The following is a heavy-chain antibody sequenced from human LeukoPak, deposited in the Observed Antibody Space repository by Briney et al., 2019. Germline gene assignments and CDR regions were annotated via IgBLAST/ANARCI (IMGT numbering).Heavy chain of an antibody. CDR3: ASLHRSNEGYYYDSSGYSPFDY. CDR1: GGSFSGYY. Sequence: SETLSLTCAVCGGSFSGYYWSWLRQPPGKGLEWLGEINHSGSTNYNPSLKSRVTISVDTSKNQFSLKLSSVTAADTAVYYCASLHRSNEGYYYDSSGYSPFDYWGQGTLVTVSS. CDR2: INHSGST. D-gene: IGHD3-22*01. V-gene: IGHV4-34*01. J-gene: IGHJ4*02.